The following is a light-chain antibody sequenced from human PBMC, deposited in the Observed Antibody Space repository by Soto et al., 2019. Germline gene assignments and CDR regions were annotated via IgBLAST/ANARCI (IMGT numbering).Light chain of an antibody. V-gene: IGKV1-39*01. CDR3: QQSYSSPLT. J-gene: IGKJ4*01. Sequence: DIQMTQSPSSLSASVGDRVTITCRASQSISTYLNWYQQKPGKAPKFLMYTASSLQSGVPSRFSGSGSGTDFTLTISSLHPEDFATYFWQQSYSSPLTFGGGTKVEIK. CDR1: QSISTY. CDR2: TAS.